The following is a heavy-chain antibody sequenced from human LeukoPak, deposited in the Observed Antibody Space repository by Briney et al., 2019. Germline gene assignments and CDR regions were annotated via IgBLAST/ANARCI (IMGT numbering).Heavy chain of an antibody. Sequence: SETLSLTCTVSGGSISSSNYYWGWIRQPPGKGLEWIGTIYYSGTTYYNPSLESRVTISEDTSKNQFSLTLRSVTAADTTVYYCARQISDYYYYYMDVWGKGTTVTVSS. J-gene: IGHJ6*03. D-gene: IGHD3-10*01. CDR1: GGSISSSNYY. V-gene: IGHV4-39*01. CDR2: IYYSGTT. CDR3: ARQISDYYYYYMDV.